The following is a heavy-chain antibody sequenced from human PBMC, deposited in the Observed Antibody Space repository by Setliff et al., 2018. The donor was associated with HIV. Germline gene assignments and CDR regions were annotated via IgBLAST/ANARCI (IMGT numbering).Heavy chain of an antibody. CDR3: ARVQMAYAAFDV. D-gene: IGHD4-17*01. CDR2: IYFTGSS. CDR1: GGSISTYY. Sequence: LSLTCTVSGGSISTYYWSWIRQPPGKGLEWIGSIYFTGSSDNNPSLKSRVTSSVDTSKHQFSLKLSSVTAADTAVYYCARVQMAYAAFDVWGQGTMVTVSS. J-gene: IGHJ3*01. V-gene: IGHV4-59*01.